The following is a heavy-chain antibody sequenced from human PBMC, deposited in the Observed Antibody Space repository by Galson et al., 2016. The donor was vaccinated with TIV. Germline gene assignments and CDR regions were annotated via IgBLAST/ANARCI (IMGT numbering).Heavy chain of an antibody. Sequence: SETLSLTCAVSNGSVSSGLFYWSWIRQPPGKGLEWIGYIFYSGRTNYNPSLKSRVTISVDTSMNEFSLDLSSVTAADTAVYYCARDFSPDYYGSGSYSRPYNSFDSWGQGTLVTVSS. D-gene: IGHD3-10*01. CDR3: ARDFSPDYYGSGSYSRPYNSFDS. CDR1: NGSVSSGLFY. V-gene: IGHV4-61*01. J-gene: IGHJ5*01. CDR2: IFYSGRT.